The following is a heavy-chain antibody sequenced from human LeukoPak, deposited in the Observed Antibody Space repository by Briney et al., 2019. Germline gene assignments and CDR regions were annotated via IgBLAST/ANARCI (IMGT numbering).Heavy chain of an antibody. CDR2: ISSSGSTI. Sequence: GGSLRLSCAASGFTFSDYYMSWIRQAPGKGLEWVSYISSSGSTIYHADSVKGRFTVSRDNAKNSLYLQMNSLRAEDTAVYYCARGGNSASYLFDYWGQGTLVTVSS. CDR3: ARGGNSASYLFDY. CDR1: GFTFSDYY. V-gene: IGHV3-11*01. J-gene: IGHJ4*02. D-gene: IGHD1-26*01.